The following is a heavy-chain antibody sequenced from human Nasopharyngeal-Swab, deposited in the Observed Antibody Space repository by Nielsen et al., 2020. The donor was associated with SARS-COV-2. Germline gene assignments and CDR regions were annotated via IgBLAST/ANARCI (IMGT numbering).Heavy chain of an antibody. Sequence: GGSLRLSCAASGFTFSSYSMNWVRQAPGKGLAWVSYISSSSSTIYYADSVKGRFTISRDNAKNSLYLQMNSLRAEDTAVYYCATKVVPAAEYYYYYYMDVWGKGTTVTVSS. CDR3: ATKVVPAAEYYYYYYMDV. D-gene: IGHD2-2*01. CDR2: ISSSSSTI. V-gene: IGHV3-48*01. J-gene: IGHJ6*03. CDR1: GFTFSSYS.